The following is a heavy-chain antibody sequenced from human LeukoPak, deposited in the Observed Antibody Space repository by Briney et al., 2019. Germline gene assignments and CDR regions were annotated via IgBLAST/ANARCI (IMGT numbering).Heavy chain of an antibody. CDR3: AREMGLYYDYVWGSSRTSAGFDY. CDR1: GYTFTGYY. Sequence: ASVKVSCKASGYTFTGYYMHWVRQAPGQGLEWMGWINPNSGGTNYAQKFQGRGTMTRDTSISTAYMELSRLRSDDTAVYYCAREMGLYYDYVWGSSRTSAGFDYWGQGTLVTVSS. J-gene: IGHJ4*02. V-gene: IGHV1-2*02. D-gene: IGHD3-16*01. CDR2: INPNSGGT.